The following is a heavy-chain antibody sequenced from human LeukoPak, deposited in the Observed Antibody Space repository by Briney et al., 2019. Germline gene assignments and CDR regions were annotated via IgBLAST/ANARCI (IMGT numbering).Heavy chain of an antibody. D-gene: IGHD3-22*01. V-gene: IGHV3-7*01. Sequence: GGSLRLSCAASGFTFSSYWMSWVRQVPGKGLEWVANIKQDGSEKYYVDSVKGRFTISRDNAKNSLYLQMNSLRAGDTAVYYCARDRVRRIPYYYDSSGYSPLADYWGQGTLVTISS. CDR1: GFTFSSYW. CDR2: IKQDGSEK. CDR3: ARDRVRRIPYYYDSSGYSPLADY. J-gene: IGHJ4*02.